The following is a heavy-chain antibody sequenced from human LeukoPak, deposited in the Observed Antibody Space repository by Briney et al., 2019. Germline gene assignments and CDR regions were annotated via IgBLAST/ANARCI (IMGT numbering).Heavy chain of an antibody. J-gene: IGHJ5*01. Sequence: GGSLRLSCTASGFTFGDYAMSWFRQAPGKGLEWVGFIRSKAYGGTTEYAASLKGRITISRDDSKTIAYLQMSSLKTEDTAVYYCSRGRRSPDSWGQGTLVPVSS. V-gene: IGHV3-49*03. CDR3: SRGRRSPDS. CDR1: GFTFGDYA. D-gene: IGHD5-24*01. CDR2: IRSKAYGGTT.